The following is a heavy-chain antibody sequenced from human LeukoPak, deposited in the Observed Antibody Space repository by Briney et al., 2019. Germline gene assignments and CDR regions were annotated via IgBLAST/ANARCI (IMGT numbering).Heavy chain of an antibody. J-gene: IGHJ4*02. Sequence: GGSLRLSCAASGFIVSNYCVMWVRQASGKGLEWVATMNADENQKLYADSMEGRFTISRDNAKNTLYLQMNSLRAEDTAVYYCARVTGHYSSSPFDYWDQGTLVTVSS. CDR3: ARVTGHYSSSPFDY. D-gene: IGHD6-13*01. CDR1: GFIVSNYC. CDR2: MNADENQK. V-gene: IGHV3-7*01.